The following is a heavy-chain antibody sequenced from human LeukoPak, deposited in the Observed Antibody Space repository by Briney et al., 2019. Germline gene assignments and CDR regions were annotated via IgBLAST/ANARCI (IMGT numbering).Heavy chain of an antibody. Sequence: SQTLSLTCAISGESVSSNNAAWTWIRQSPSRGLEWLGRTYYRSKWYSDYAVSVKSRITISPDKSKNQFSLQLHSVTPGETAVYYCAGEYLASYLIYWGQGTLVTVSS. V-gene: IGHV6-1*01. D-gene: IGHD3-16*02. J-gene: IGHJ4*02. CDR2: TYYRSKWYS. CDR1: GESVSSNNAA. CDR3: AGEYLASYLIY.